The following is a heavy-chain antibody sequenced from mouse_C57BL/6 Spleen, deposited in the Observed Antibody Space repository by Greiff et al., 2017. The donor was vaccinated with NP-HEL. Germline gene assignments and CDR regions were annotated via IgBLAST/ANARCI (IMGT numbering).Heavy chain of an antibody. J-gene: IGHJ4*01. CDR3: ARKGDYGKRYAMDY. CDR2: IDPSDSYT. CDR1: GYTFTSYW. V-gene: IGHV1-69*01. Sequence: VQLQQPGAELVMPGASVKLSCKASGYTFTSYWMHWVKQRPGQGLEWIGEIDPSDSYTNYNQQFKGKSTLTVDKSSSTAYMQLSSLASEDSAVYYWARKGDYGKRYAMDYWGQGTSVTVSS. D-gene: IGHD2-1*01.